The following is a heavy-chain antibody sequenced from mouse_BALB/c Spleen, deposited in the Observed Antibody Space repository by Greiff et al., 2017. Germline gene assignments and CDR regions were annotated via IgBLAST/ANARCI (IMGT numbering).Heavy chain of an antibody. Sequence: DVQLQESGPGLVKPSQSLSLTCTVTGYSITSDYAWNWIRQFPGNKLEWMGYISYSGSTSYNPSLKSRISITRDTSKNQFFLQLNSVITEDTATYYCARDYRYDVGAMDYWGQGTSVTVSS. CDR3: ARDYRYDVGAMDY. CDR2: ISYSGST. D-gene: IGHD2-14*01. CDR1: GYSITSDYA. J-gene: IGHJ4*01. V-gene: IGHV3-2*02.